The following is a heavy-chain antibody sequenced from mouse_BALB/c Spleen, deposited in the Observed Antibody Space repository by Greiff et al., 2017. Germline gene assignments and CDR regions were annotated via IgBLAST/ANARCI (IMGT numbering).Heavy chain of an antibody. CDR3: ARCTITTALYAMDY. V-gene: IGHV5-17*02. Sequence: EVKLMESGGGLVQPGGSRKLSCAASGFTFSSFGMHWVRQAPEKGLEWVAYISSGSSTIYYADTVKGRFTISRDNPKNTLFLQMTSLRSEDTAMYYCARCTITTALYAMDYWGQGTSVTVSS. D-gene: IGHD1-2*01. CDR2: ISSGSSTI. CDR1: GFTFSSFG. J-gene: IGHJ4*01.